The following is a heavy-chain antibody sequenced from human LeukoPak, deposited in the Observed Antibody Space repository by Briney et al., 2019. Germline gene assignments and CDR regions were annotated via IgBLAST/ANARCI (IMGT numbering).Heavy chain of an antibody. CDR1: GGTFSSHA. Sequence: GASVKVSCKASGGTFSSHAISWVRQAPGQGLEWMGRIIPIFGTANYAQKFQGRVTITTDESTSTAYMELSSLRSEDTAVYYCASGSYRTYLGNWGQGTLVTVSS. J-gene: IGHJ4*02. CDR2: IIPIFGTA. D-gene: IGHD1-26*01. V-gene: IGHV1-69*05. CDR3: ASGSYRTYLGN.